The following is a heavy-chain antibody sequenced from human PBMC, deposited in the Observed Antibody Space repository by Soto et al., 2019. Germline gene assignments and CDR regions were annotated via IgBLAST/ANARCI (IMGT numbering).Heavy chain of an antibody. V-gene: IGHV2-5*01. CDR3: VHTSNYDFWSSYFL. J-gene: IGHJ4*02. CDR2: IYWNDDK. D-gene: IGHD3-3*01. Sequence: QITLKESGPTLVKPTQPLTLTCTFSGFSLDTSAVGVGWIRQPPGKALEWLALIYWNDDKRYSPSLKSRLTITKDTPKNQVVLTMTNMDPVDTATYYCVHTSNYDFWSSYFLWGQGTLVTVSS. CDR1: GFSLDTSAVG.